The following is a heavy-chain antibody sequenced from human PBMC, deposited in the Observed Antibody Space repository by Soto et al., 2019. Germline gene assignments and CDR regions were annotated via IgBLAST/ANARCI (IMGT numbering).Heavy chain of an antibody. J-gene: IGHJ6*02. CDR1: GYTFTGYF. D-gene: IGHD2-2*02. V-gene: IGHV1-2*02. CDR2: INPNSGGT. CDR3: AREKTTLGYCSSTSCYILGYYYYGMDV. Sequence: ASVKVSCKASGYTFTGYFMHWVRQAPGQGLEWMGWINPNSGGTNYAQKFQGRVTMTRDTSISTAYMELSRLRSDDTAVYYCAREKTTLGYCSSTSCYILGYYYYGMDVWGQGTTVTVSS.